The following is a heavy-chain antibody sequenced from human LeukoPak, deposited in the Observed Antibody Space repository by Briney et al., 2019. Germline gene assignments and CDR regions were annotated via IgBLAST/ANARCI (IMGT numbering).Heavy chain of an antibody. CDR3: ARYYGSGQRNYFDY. CDR2: IWYDGSNK. CDR1: GFTFSSYS. J-gene: IGHJ4*02. Sequence: QSGGSLRLSCAASGFTFSSYSMNWVRQAPGKGLEWVAVIWYDGSNKYYADSVKGRFTISRDNSKNTLYLQMNSLRAEDTAVYYCARYYGSGQRNYFDYWGQGTLVTVSS. D-gene: IGHD3-10*01. V-gene: IGHV3-33*08.